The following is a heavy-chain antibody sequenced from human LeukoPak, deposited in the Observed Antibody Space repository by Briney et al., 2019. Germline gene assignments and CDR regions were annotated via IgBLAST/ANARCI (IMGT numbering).Heavy chain of an antibody. V-gene: IGHV3-33*06. CDR2: IWYDGSNK. Sequence: GGSLRLSCAASGFTFSSYGMHWVRQAPGKGLEWVAVIWYDGSNKYYADSVKGRFTISRDNSKNTLYLQMNSLRAEDTAVYYCAKDSSYGYPYYFDYWGQGTLVTVSS. D-gene: IGHD5-18*01. CDR1: GFTFSSYG. J-gene: IGHJ4*02. CDR3: AKDSSYGYPYYFDY.